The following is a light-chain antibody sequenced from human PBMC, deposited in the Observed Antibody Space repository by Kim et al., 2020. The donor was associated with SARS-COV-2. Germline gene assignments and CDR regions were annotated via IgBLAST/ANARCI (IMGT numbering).Light chain of an antibody. V-gene: IGKV1-27*01. CDR1: QDIRHY. CDR3: QKYNSAPPWT. CDR2: GAS. Sequence: SVGDRVTITCRASQDIRHYLAWYQHKPGKAPKLLVYGASNLQSGVPLRFSGSGSGTDFSLTISSLQPEDVAIYYCQKYNSAPPWTFGQGTKVDIK. J-gene: IGKJ1*01.